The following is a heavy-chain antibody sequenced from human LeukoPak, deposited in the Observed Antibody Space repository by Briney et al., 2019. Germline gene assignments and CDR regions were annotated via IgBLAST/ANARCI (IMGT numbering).Heavy chain of an antibody. V-gene: IGHV1-69*05. CDR2: IIPIFGTA. CDR3: ARVFAPYYYDSSGYSHFDY. CDR1: GGTFSSYA. Sequence: SVKVSCKASGGTFSSYAISWVRQAPGQGLEWMGGIIPIFGTANYAQKFQGRVTITTDESTSTAYMELGSLRSEDTAVYYCARVFAPYYYDSSGYSHFDYWGQGTLVTVSS. D-gene: IGHD3-22*01. J-gene: IGHJ4*02.